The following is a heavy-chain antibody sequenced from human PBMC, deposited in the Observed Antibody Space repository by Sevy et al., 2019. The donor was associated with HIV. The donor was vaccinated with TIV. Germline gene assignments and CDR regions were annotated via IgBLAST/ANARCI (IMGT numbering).Heavy chain of an antibody. CDR2: IKQDGSEK. D-gene: IGHD2-2*01. V-gene: IGHV3-7*01. CDR1: GFTFSRHW. Sequence: GGSLRLSCAGSGFTFSRHWMSWVRQAPGKGLEWVANIKQDGSEKYYVDSVKGRFTISRDNAKNSLKRQMNSLEDEDTAVYYCARERGYCTSDSCLDGYFDVWGRGTLVTVSS. CDR3: ARERGYCTSDSCLDGYFDV. J-gene: IGHJ2*01.